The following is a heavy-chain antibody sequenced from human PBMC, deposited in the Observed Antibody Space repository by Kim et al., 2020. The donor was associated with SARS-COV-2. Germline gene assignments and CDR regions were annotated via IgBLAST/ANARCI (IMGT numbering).Heavy chain of an antibody. J-gene: IGHJ6*01. CDR1: GFTFSSYA. CDR2: ISYDGSNK. V-gene: IGHV3-30*04. D-gene: IGHD3-10*01. CDR3: ARVEDYYGSGSQTYYYY. Sequence: GGSLRLSCAASGFTFSSYAMHWVRQAPGKGLEWVAVISYDGSNKYYADSVKGRFTISRDNSKNTLYLQMNSLRAEDTAVYYCARVEDYYGSGSQTYYYY.